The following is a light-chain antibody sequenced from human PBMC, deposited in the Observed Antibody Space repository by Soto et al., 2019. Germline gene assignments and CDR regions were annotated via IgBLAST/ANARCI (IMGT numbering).Light chain of an antibody. CDR1: SSDIGSYNL. CDR2: EVT. Sequence: QSVLSQPASVYGSPGQSVTISCTGTSSDIGSYNLVSWYHHRPGQAPKLVIYEVTRRPSVDSNRFSGSKSGNTASLTIAGLQPDDEGDYYCCSYAGGRTFVVFGGGTKLTVL. J-gene: IGLJ3*02. CDR3: CSYAGGRTFVV. V-gene: IGLV2-23*02.